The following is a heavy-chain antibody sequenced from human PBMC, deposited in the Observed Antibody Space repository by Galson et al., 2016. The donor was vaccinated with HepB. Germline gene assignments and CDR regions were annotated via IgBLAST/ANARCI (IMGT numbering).Heavy chain of an antibody. CDR1: GFAFNTYA. D-gene: IGHD3-16*02. J-gene: IGHJ4*02. Sequence: SLRLSCAASGFAFNTYAMTWVRQAPGRGLEWVSGLSAGGGSPYYADSVKGRFTISRDNSKNTLFLQMNSLRAEDTAVYYCAREAVIRDYWGQGTLVTVSS. V-gene: IGHV3-23*01. CDR2: LSAGGGSP. CDR3: AREAVIRDY.